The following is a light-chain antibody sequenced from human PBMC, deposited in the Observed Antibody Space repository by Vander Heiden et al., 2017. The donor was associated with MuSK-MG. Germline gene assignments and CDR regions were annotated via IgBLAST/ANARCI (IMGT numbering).Light chain of an antibody. V-gene: IGKV3-15*01. CDR3: QQDSSLFT. CDR1: QSVYSK. CDR2: GAF. J-gene: IGKJ5*01. Sequence: EIVMTQSPATLSVSPGERATLSCRASQSVYSKLAWYQQKPGQAPRLLIHGAFNMATGIPDRFNGSGSGTDFTLTSISLQSEDIAVYFWQQDSSLFTFGQGTLLEIK.